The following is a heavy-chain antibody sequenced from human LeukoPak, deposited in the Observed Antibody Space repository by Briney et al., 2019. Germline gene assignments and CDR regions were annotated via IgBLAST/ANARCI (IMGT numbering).Heavy chain of an antibody. Sequence: GGTLRLSCAASGITFSSYGMSWVRQAPGKGLEWVSSISSTGGTTYYADSVKGRFTISRDNAKNSLYLQMNSLRVEDTAVYYCARGGAARPYFWGQGTLVTVSS. D-gene: IGHD6-6*01. CDR1: GITFSSYG. CDR3: ARGGAARPYF. CDR2: ISSTGGTT. J-gene: IGHJ4*02. V-gene: IGHV3-23*01.